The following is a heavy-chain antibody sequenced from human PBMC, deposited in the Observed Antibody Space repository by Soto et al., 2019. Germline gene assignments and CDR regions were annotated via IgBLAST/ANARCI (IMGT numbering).Heavy chain of an antibody. V-gene: IGHV3-30*18. CDR3: AKWGGKVATPFDP. J-gene: IGHJ5*02. D-gene: IGHD5-12*01. CDR2: ISYDGSNK. Sequence: QVQLVESGGGVVQPGRSLRLSCVASGFTFSRSDMHWVRQAPGKGLEWVALISYDGSNKYYADSVKGRFTISRDNSKNTLYLQMNSLRPEDTAVYYCAKWGGKVATPFDPCGQGTLVIVSS. CDR1: GFTFSRSD.